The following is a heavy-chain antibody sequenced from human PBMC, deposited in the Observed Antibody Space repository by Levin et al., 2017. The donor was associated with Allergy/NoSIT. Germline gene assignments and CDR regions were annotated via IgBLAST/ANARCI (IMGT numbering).Heavy chain of an antibody. Sequence: GGSLRLSCAASGFTFSSYGMHWVRQAPGKGLEWVAVISYDGSNKYYADSVKGRFTISRDNSKNTLYLQMNSLRAEDTAVYYCAKDHDYGDFGYYWGQGTLVTVSS. CDR2: ISYDGSNK. CDR3: AKDHDYGDFGYY. J-gene: IGHJ4*02. CDR1: GFTFSSYG. V-gene: IGHV3-30*18. D-gene: IGHD4-17*01.